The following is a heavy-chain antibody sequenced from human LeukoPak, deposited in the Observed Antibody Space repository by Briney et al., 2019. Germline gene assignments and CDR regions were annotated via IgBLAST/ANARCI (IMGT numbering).Heavy chain of an antibody. D-gene: IGHD2-15*01. J-gene: IGHJ6*03. CDR3: ASGGYCSGGSCYDYYYYYMDV. V-gene: IGHV4-39*07. CDR2: INHSGST. Sequence: SETLSLTCTVSGGSISSGGYYWSWIRQPPGKGLEWIGEINHSGSTNYNPSLKSRVTISVDTSKNQFSLKLSSVTAADTAVYYCASGGYCSGGSCYDYYYYYMDVWGKGTTVTVSS. CDR1: GGSISSGGYY.